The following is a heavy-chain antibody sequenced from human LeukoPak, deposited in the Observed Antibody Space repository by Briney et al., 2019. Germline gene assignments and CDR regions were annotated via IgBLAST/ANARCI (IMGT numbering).Heavy chain of an antibody. D-gene: IGHD1-1*01. Sequence: PGGSLRLSCVASGLIFSDSVIHWIRQAPGKGLEWVSSISGSNSYIFYADSVKGRFTVSRDNAKDSLYLQMNSLRAEDTAVYYCARALTTLTYEGYWGQGTLVTVSS. CDR2: ISGSNSYI. CDR1: GLIFSDSV. J-gene: IGHJ4*02. V-gene: IGHV3-21*01. CDR3: ARALTTLTYEGY.